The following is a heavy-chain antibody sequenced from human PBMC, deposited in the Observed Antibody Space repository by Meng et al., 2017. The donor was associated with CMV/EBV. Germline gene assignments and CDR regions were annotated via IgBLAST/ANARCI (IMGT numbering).Heavy chain of an antibody. Sequence: HVPLQESGPGLVKPSEPLSLTCRLSVGSLRSSYWSWIRQPAGKGLEWIGRIYTSGSTNYNPSLKSRVTMSVDTSKNQFSLKLSSVTAADTAVYYCARDLMNCSSTSCANWFDPWGQGTLVTVSS. CDR1: VGSLRSSY. CDR3: ARDLMNCSSTSCANWFDP. V-gene: IGHV4-4*07. D-gene: IGHD2-2*01. J-gene: IGHJ5*02. CDR2: IYTSGST.